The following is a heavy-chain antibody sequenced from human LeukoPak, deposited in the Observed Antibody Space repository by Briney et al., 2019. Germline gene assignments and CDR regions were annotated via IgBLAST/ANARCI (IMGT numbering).Heavy chain of an antibody. Sequence: GGSLRLSCAASGFTFSTYGMSRVGQAPGKGLEWFSTITNSGGSTYYADSVKGRFTVSRDNSKNTLYLHMNSLRVDDTAVYYCTKPGWHDSGWFDCWGQGTLVTVSS. J-gene: IGHJ4*02. CDR3: TKPGWHDSGWFDC. V-gene: IGHV3-23*01. CDR1: GFTFSTYG. CDR2: ITNSGGST. D-gene: IGHD6-19*01.